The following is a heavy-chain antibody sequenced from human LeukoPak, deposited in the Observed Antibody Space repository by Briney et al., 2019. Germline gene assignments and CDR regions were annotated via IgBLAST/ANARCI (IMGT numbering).Heavy chain of an antibody. J-gene: IGHJ4*02. Sequence: PGGSLRLSCAASGFTFSSYSMNWVRQASGKGLEWVSSISSSSSYIYYADSVKGRFTISRDNAKNSLYLQMNSLRAEDTAVYYCASDGYSSGWYEGYWGQGTLVTVSS. CDR3: ASDGYSSGWYEGY. CDR2: ISSSSSYI. CDR1: GFTFSSYS. V-gene: IGHV3-21*01. D-gene: IGHD6-19*01.